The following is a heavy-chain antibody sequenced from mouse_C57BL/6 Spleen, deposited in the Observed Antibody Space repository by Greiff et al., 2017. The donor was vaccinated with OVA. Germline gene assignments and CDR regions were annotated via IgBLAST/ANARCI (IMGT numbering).Heavy chain of an antibody. D-gene: IGHD2-10*01. CDR2: ISSGGDYI. CDR1: GFTFSSYA. V-gene: IGHV5-9-1*02. CDR3: TRPSYGNFLCFDY. Sequence: EVMLVESGEGLVKPGGSLKLSCAASGFTFSSYAMSWVRQTPEQRLEWVAYISSGGDYIYSADTVKGRFTIHRDNARNTLYLQMRSLKAEDTAMYYCTRPSYGNFLCFDYWGQGTTLTVSS. J-gene: IGHJ2*01.